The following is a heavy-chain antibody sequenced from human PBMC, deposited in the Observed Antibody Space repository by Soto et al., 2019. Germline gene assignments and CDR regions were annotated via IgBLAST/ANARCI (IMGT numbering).Heavy chain of an antibody. J-gene: IGHJ3*02. CDR1: GGSISSGDYY. CDR2: IYYSGST. V-gene: IGHV4-30-4*01. D-gene: IGHD3-9*01. Sequence: PSETLSLTCTVSGGSISSGDYYWSWIRQPPGKGLEWIGYIYYSGSTYYNPSLKSRVTISVDTSKNQFSLKLSSVTAADTAVYYCAGLHLLRYFDCLFNADAFDIWGQGKMVTVSS. CDR3: AGLHLLRYFDCLFNADAFDI.